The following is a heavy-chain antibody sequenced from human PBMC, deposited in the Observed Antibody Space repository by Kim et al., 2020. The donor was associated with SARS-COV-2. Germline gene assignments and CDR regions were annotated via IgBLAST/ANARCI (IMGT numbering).Heavy chain of an antibody. J-gene: IGHJ4*02. CDR1: GFTFSDYW. Sequence: GGSLRLSCVASGFTFSDYWMSWVRQAPGKGLEWVANIKHDGSETYYVDSMKGRFTISRDNAKNSLYLQMNSLRIEDTAVYYCSRASSSSPHWGQGTLVTVSS. V-gene: IGHV3-7*03. CDR3: SRASSSSPH. CDR2: IKHDGSET. D-gene: IGHD6-6*01.